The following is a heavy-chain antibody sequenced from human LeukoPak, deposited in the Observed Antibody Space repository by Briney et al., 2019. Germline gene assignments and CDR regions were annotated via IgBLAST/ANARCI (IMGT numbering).Heavy chain of an antibody. V-gene: IGHV3-33*06. Sequence: GGSLRLSCAASGFTFSSYGMHWVRQAPGKGLEWVAVIWYDGSNKYYADSVKGRFTMSRDTSNNTLYLQLSSLRAEDTAVYFCAKVSGTYYYGFDFWGQGALVTVSS. D-gene: IGHD3-10*01. CDR2: IWYDGSNK. J-gene: IGHJ4*02. CDR1: GFTFSSYG. CDR3: AKVSGTYYYGFDF.